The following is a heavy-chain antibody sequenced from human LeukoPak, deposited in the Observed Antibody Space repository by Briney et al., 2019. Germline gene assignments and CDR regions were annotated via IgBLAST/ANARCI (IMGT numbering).Heavy chain of an antibody. J-gene: IGHJ4*02. D-gene: IGHD7-27*01. CDR2: IYSAGNT. V-gene: IGHV3-53*05. CDR3: AKAQLPRHELGNFYFDY. Sequence: GGSLRLSCAASGFIVSNNYMSWVRQAPGKGLDWVSVIYSAGNTYYADSVRGRFTISRDNSKNALYLQMNSLIREDTAVYYCAKAQLPRHELGNFYFDYWGQGILVTVSS. CDR1: GFIVSNNY.